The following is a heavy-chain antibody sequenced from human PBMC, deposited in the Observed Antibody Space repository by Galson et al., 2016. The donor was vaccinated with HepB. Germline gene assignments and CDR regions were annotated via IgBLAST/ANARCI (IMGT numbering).Heavy chain of an antibody. D-gene: IGHD1-26*01. CDR3: AKGGSYYPV. Sequence: SLRLSCAVSGFTLRTSSMSWVRQAPGKGPEWVSTISADASRRYYATSVKGRFTFSRDESKNTLFLQMNSLGVEDTAIYYCAKGGSYYPVWGQGTLVTVSS. J-gene: IGHJ4*02. CDR1: GFTLRTSS. CDR2: ISADASRR. V-gene: IGHV3-23*01.